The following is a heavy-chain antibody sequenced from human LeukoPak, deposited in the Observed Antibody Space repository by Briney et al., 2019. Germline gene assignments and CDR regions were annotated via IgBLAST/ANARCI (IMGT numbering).Heavy chain of an antibody. Sequence: SETLSLTCTVSGGSLSSYYWSWIRQPPGKGLEWIGYISYSGTTNYNPSLKRRVTISLVTSKNQFSLKLSSVTAADTAVYYCARKGWSPRYYYMDVWGKGTTVIVSS. D-gene: IGHD2-15*01. CDR2: ISYSGTT. J-gene: IGHJ6*03. CDR1: GGSLSSYY. V-gene: IGHV4-59*01. CDR3: ARKGWSPRYYYMDV.